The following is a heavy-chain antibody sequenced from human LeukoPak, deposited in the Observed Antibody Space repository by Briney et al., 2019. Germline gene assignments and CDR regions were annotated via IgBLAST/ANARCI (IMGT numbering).Heavy chain of an antibody. CDR2: IYTSGST. J-gene: IGHJ6*04. Sequence: SETLSLTCTVSGVSISSYYWSWIRQPAGKGLEWIGRIYTSGSTNYNPSLKSRVTMSVDTSKNQFSLKLSSVTAADTAVFYCARDTVATRRMDVWGKGITVTVSS. D-gene: IGHD6-6*01. CDR3: ARDTVATRRMDV. V-gene: IGHV4-4*07. CDR1: GVSISSYY.